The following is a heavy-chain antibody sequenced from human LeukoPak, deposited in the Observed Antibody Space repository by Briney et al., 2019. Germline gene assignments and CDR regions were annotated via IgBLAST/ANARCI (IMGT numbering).Heavy chain of an antibody. J-gene: IGHJ4*02. Sequence: GGSLRLSCAAPGFMFPDSAIHSVRQAPGKGLEWVSLISGDGGSTFDADSVKGRFTIRRDNSKNSLYLQMNSLRSDDTALYYCARESESSGWYDYWGQGTLVTVSS. D-gene: IGHD6-19*01. CDR3: ARESESSGWYDY. CDR1: GFMFPDSA. CDR2: ISGDGGST. V-gene: IGHV3-43*02.